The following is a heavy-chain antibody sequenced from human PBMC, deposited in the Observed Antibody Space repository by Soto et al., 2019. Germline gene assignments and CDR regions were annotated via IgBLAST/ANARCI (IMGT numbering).Heavy chain of an antibody. Sequence: GSVEVSCKGSGYTYTNYSVFGVRQAPGQRLEWMGWISAYDGHTNYAQRFQGRVTMTTDTSTTTASMELRSLRSDATAVYYCARDEGAARSWGQGTLVTVSS. D-gene: IGHD6-6*01. CDR1: GYTYTNYS. CDR3: ARDEGAARS. CDR2: ISAYDGHT. V-gene: IGHV1-18*01. J-gene: IGHJ4*02.